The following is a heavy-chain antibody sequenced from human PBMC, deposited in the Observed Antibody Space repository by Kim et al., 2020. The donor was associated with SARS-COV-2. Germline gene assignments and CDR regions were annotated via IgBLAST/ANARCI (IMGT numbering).Heavy chain of an antibody. J-gene: IGHJ3*01. CDR2: ISRSDNTI. Sequence: GGSLRLSCAASGFTFSSYEMNWVRQAPGKGLEWVSYISRSDNTIYYADSVKGRFTISRDNAKNSLYLQMNSLRAEDTAVYYCARPHSYNWNYWSFDVWGHGTLVTVSS. CDR1: GFTFSSYE. D-gene: IGHD1-7*01. V-gene: IGHV3-48*03. CDR3: ARPHSYNWNYWSFDV.